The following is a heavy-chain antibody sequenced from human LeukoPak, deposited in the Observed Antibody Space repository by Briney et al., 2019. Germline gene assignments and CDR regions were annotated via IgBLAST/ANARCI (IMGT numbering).Heavy chain of an antibody. Sequence: ASVKVSCKASGYTFTSYYMHWVRQAPGQGLEWIGIINPSGGSTSYAQKFQGRVTMTRDMSTSTVYMELSSLRSEDTAVYYCARAPLYGSSWYQHFDYWGQGTLVTVSS. CDR2: INPSGGST. D-gene: IGHD6-13*01. J-gene: IGHJ4*02. V-gene: IGHV1-46*01. CDR3: ARAPLYGSSWYQHFDY. CDR1: GYTFTSYY.